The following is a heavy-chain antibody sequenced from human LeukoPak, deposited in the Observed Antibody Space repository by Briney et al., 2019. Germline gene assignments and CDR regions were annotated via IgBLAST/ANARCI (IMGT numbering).Heavy chain of an antibody. CDR1: GFTFSSHW. Sequence: PGGSLRLSCAASGFTFSSHWMHWVRQAPGKGLEWVSVIYSGGSTYYADSVKGRFTISRDNSKNTLYLQMNSLRAEDTAVYYCARGPHYDILTGYDYWYFDLWGRGTLVTVSS. CDR3: ARGPHYDILTGYDYWYFDL. J-gene: IGHJ2*01. V-gene: IGHV3-66*01. CDR2: IYSGGST. D-gene: IGHD3-9*01.